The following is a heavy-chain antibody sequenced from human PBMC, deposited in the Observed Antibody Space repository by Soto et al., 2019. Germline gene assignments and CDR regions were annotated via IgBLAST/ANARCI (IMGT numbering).Heavy chain of an antibody. CDR1: GGSFSGYY. V-gene: IGHV4-34*01. J-gene: IGHJ4*02. Sequence: QVQLQQWGAGLLKPSETLSLTCAVYGGSFSGYYWSWIRQPPGKGLEWIGEINHSGSTNYNPSLKSRVTISVDTSKNQFSLKRSSVTAADTAVYYCARARRTVAVPGLFDYWGQGTLVTVSS. CDR3: ARARRTVAVPGLFDY. D-gene: IGHD6-19*01. CDR2: INHSGST.